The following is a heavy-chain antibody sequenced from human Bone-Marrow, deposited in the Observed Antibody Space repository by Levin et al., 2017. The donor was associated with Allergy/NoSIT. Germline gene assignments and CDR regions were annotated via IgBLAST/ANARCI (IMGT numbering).Heavy chain of an antibody. CDR2: MSNDGITT. CDR3: AKMAVDASALYSDQTAPLGY. D-gene: IGHD4-17*01. CDR1: GFSFSRHG. J-gene: IGHJ4*02. V-gene: IGHV3-30*18. Sequence: PGGSLRLSCVASGFSFSRHGMHWVRQAPGKGLEWVAVMSNDGITTYYGDSVKGRFTISRDNSKNTLYLQMNSVRAEDTAVYYCAKMAVDASALYSDQTAPLGYWGQGTLVTVAS.